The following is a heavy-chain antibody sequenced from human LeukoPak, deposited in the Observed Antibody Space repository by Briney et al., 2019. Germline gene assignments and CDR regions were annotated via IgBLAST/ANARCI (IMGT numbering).Heavy chain of an antibody. V-gene: IGHV4-39*01. Sequence: SETLSLTCSVSGGSISKSNHYWGWIRQPPGKGLEWIGSIYYGGSTYYNPSLKSRVTISVDTSKNQFSLRLRSVTAADTAVYYCAIRWGTSQNYVDSWGRGSLVSVPS. J-gene: IGHJ4*02. CDR2: IYYGGST. D-gene: IGHD1-26*01. CDR1: GGSISKSNHY. CDR3: AIRWGTSQNYVDS.